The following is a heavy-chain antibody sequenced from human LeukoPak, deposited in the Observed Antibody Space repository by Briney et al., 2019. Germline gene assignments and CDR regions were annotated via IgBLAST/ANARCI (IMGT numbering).Heavy chain of an antibody. J-gene: IGHJ4*02. CDR3: ARDRGFELLPD. CDR2: INHSGST. Sequence: SETLSLTCAVYGGSFSGYYWSWIRQPPGKGLEWIGEINHSGSTNYNPSLKSRVTISADTSKNQFSLRLSSATAADTAVYCCARDRGFELLPDWGQGTLVTVSS. CDR1: GGSFSGYY. D-gene: IGHD4-23*01. V-gene: IGHV4-34*01.